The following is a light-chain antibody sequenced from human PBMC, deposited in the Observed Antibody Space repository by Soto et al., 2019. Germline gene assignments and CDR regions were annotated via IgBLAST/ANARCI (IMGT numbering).Light chain of an antibody. CDR1: SSNIGAGYD. V-gene: IGLV1-40*01. CDR3: TSYSSSSPVL. CDR2: GNT. J-gene: IGLJ2*01. Sequence: QSVLTQPPSVSGAPGQRVTISCTGSSSNIGAGYDVQWYQQFPGEAPKLLIFGNTYRPSGVSGRFSGSKSGITASLSISGLQPEDEADYYCTSYSSSSPVLFGGGTKVTVL.